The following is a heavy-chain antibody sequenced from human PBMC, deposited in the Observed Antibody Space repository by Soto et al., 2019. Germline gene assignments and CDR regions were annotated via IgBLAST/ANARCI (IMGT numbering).Heavy chain of an antibody. CDR3: ARAKGGARTRKNYFDY. J-gene: IGHJ4*02. CDR1: GFTFSSFW. V-gene: IGHV3-74*01. D-gene: IGHD6-6*01. Sequence: PGGSLRLSCAASGFTFSSFWLHWVRQAPGKGLVWVSRVSSDGSDTNYADSVKGRFPGSRDNVQNTLYLQMNSLRIEDTDLYYCARAKGGARTRKNYFDYWGQGTLVTVSS. CDR2: VSSDGSDT.